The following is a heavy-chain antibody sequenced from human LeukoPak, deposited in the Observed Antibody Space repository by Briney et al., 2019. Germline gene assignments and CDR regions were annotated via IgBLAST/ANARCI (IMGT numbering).Heavy chain of an antibody. Sequence: PGGSLRLSCAASGFTFSSNSMNWVGQAPGKALEWVSSISSGSHYIYYADSVKGRFSISRDNAKNSLYLQMNSLRAEDTAVYYCAKVQSPGSFDYWGQGTLVTVSS. V-gene: IGHV3-21*01. D-gene: IGHD7-27*01. CDR3: AKVQSPGSFDY. CDR2: ISSGSHYI. J-gene: IGHJ4*02. CDR1: GFTFSSNS.